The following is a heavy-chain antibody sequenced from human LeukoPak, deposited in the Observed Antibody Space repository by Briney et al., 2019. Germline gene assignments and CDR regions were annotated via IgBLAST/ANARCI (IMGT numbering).Heavy chain of an antibody. CDR1: GYTFTGYY. CDR3: VRDRGVWAFDV. V-gene: IGHV1-2*02. D-gene: IGHD3-10*01. J-gene: IGHJ3*01. CDR2: INPNSGGA. Sequence: ASLKVSCKASGYTFTGYYMHWGRQAPGQGPEWMRWINPNSGGAIYAQKFQDRVTMTRETSISTAYMELNRLRSDDTAVYYCVRDRGVWAFDVWGQGTMVTV.